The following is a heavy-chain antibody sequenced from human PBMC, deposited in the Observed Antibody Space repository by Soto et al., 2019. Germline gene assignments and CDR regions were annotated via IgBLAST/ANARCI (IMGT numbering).Heavy chain of an antibody. Sequence: GGSLRLSCAASGFTFSDYYMSWIRQAPGKGLEWVSYIRSSSSYTNYADSVKGRFTISRDNAKNSLYLQMNTLRAEYTAVYYCAREEAAAAGHDAFDIWGQGTMVTVSS. CDR3: AREEAAAAGHDAFDI. D-gene: IGHD6-13*01. J-gene: IGHJ3*02. CDR1: GFTFSDYY. V-gene: IGHV3-11*06. CDR2: IRSSSSYT.